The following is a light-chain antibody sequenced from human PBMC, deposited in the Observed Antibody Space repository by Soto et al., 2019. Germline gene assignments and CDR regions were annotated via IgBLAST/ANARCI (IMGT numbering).Light chain of an antibody. Sequence: DIQMTQFPSSLSAFVGDRVTIICRASQNITNFLNWYQQKPGKAPNLLVSAASTLHSGAPSRFSGSGSGTNFTLTISRLQPEDFASFFCQQTYSTPPTFGGGTEVQIK. J-gene: IGKJ4*01. V-gene: IGKV1-39*01. CDR1: QNITNF. CDR2: AAS. CDR3: QQTYSTPPT.